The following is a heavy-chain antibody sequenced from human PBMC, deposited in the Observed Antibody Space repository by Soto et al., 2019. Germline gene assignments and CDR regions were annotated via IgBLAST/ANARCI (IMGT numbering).Heavy chain of an antibody. Sequence: PGGSLRLSCAASGFTFGSYSMTWVRQAPGKGLEWVSYISSSSSTIYYADSVKGRFTISRDNAKNSLYLQMNSLRGEDTAVYYCARVGYYDSSGYYPFDYWGQGTLVTVSS. D-gene: IGHD3-22*01. V-gene: IGHV3-48*01. CDR2: ISSSSSTI. J-gene: IGHJ4*02. CDR3: ARVGYYDSSGYYPFDY. CDR1: GFTFGSYS.